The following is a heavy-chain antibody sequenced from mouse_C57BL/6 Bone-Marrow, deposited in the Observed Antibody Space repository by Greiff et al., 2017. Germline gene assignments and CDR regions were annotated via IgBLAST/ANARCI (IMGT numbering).Heavy chain of an antibody. D-gene: IGHD2-1*01. CDR2: ISNGGGST. CDR1: GFTFSDYY. CDR3: AREGFYYASFAY. J-gene: IGHJ3*01. V-gene: IGHV5-12*01. Sequence: EVKLMESGGGLVQPGGSLKLSCAASGFTFSDYYMYWVRQTPEKRLEWVAYISNGGGSTYYPDTVKGRFTISRDNAKNTLYLQMSRLKSEDTAMYYCAREGFYYASFAYWGQGTLVTVSA.